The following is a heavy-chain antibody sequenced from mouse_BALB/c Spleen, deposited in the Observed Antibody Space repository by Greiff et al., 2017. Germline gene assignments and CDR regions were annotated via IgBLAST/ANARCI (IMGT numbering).Heavy chain of an antibody. Sequence: VQLQQPGAELVKPGASVKLSCKASGYTFTSYWMHWVKQRPGQGLEWIGEINPSNGRTNYNEKFKSKATLTVDKSSSTAYMQLSSLTSEDSAVYYCARSYGNYVGYAMDYWGQGTSVTVSS. CDR2: INPSNGRT. D-gene: IGHD2-1*01. CDR3: ARSYGNYVGYAMDY. J-gene: IGHJ4*01. CDR1: GYTFTSYW. V-gene: IGHV1S81*02.